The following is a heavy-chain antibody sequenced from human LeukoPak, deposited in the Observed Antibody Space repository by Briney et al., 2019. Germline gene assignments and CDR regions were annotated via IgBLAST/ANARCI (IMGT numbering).Heavy chain of an antibody. J-gene: IGHJ5*02. CDR3: ARVLPVINWFDP. Sequence: SETLPLTCTVSGGSISSYYWSWIRQPPGKGREGIGYIYYSGSTNYNPSLKSRVTISVDTSKNQLSLKLSSVTTADTAVYYCARVLPVINWFDPWGQGTLVTVSS. CDR2: IYYSGST. D-gene: IGHD3-9*01. CDR1: GGSISSYY. V-gene: IGHV4-59*01.